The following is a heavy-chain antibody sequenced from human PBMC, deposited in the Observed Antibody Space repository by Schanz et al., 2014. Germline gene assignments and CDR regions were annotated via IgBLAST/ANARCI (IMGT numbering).Heavy chain of an antibody. J-gene: IGHJ4*02. D-gene: IGHD3-22*01. CDR1: GFNFSSYS. CDR2: ISGSGGST. V-gene: IGHV3-23*04. CDR3: AKDRSWDYDSSGYFDY. Sequence: EVKMVESGGGLVKPGGSLRLSCAASGFNFSSYSLNWVRQAPGKGLEWVSAISGSGGSTYYADSVKGRFTISRDNSKNTLYLQMNSLRAEDTAVYYCAKDRSWDYDSSGYFDYWGQGTLVTVSS.